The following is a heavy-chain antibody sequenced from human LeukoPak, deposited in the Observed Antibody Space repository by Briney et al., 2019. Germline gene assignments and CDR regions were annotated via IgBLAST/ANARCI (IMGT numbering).Heavy chain of an antibody. CDR3: ARGLRGTTVTFQGVDY. D-gene: IGHD4-17*01. Sequence: PSETLSLTCTVSGYSISNGYYWGWIRQPPGKGLEWIGEINHSGSTNYNPSLKSRVTISVDTSKNQFSLKLSSVTAADTAVYYCARGLRGTTVTFQGVDYWGQGTLVTVSS. J-gene: IGHJ4*02. CDR1: GYSISNGYY. CDR2: INHSGST. V-gene: IGHV4-38-2*02.